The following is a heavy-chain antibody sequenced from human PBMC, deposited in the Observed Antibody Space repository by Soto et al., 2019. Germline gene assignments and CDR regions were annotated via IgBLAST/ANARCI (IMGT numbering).Heavy chain of an antibody. CDR2: IVPIFGTA. Sequence: GASVKVSCKASGGTFSSYAISWVRQAPGQGLEWMGGIVPIFGTANYAQKFQGRVTITADKSTSTAYMELSSLRSEDTAVYYCARDPRGYDSSGYYYPGAFDIWGQGTMVTVS. V-gene: IGHV1-69*06. D-gene: IGHD3-22*01. CDR1: GGTFSSYA. CDR3: ARDPRGYDSSGYYYPGAFDI. J-gene: IGHJ3*02.